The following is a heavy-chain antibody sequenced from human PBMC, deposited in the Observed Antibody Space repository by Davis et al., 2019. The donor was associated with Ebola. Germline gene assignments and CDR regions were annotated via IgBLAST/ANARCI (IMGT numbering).Heavy chain of an antibody. CDR2: IYPGDSDT. CDR3: ARRGGSSGAFLDY. D-gene: IGHD1-26*01. CDR1: GYTFTTYC. V-gene: IGHV5-51*01. Sequence: KVSCKVSGYTFTTYCISWVRQIPGKGLEWMGLIYPGDSDTSYTPSFQGPVTISADTSISTAYLQWSSLKASDTAMYYCARRGGSSGAFLDYWGKGTLVTVSS. J-gene: IGHJ4*01.